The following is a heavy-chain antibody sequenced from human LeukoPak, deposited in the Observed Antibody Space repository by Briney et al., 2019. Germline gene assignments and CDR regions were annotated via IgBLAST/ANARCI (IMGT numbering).Heavy chain of an antibody. D-gene: IGHD3-22*01. J-gene: IGHJ3*02. Sequence: SVKVSCKASGGTFSSYAISWVRQAPGQGLEWMGGIIPIFGTANYAQKFQGRVTITTDESTSTAYVELSSLRSEDAAVYYCAFNPRTYYYDSSGCRDTDDAFDIWGQGTMVTVSS. CDR3: AFNPRTYYYDSSGCRDTDDAFDI. CDR2: IIPIFGTA. CDR1: GGTFSSYA. V-gene: IGHV1-69*05.